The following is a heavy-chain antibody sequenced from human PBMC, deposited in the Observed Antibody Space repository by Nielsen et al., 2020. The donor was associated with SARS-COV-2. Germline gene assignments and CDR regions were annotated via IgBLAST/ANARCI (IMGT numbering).Heavy chain of an antibody. Sequence: GESLKISCAASGFTFSSYSMNWVRQAPGKGLEWVSYISSSSTIYYADSVKGRFTISRDNAKNSLYLQMNSLRAEDTAVYYCARDLGEVVVPAAIWSGPNWFDPWGQGTLVTVSS. J-gene: IGHJ5*02. D-gene: IGHD2-2*02. CDR3: ARDLGEVVVPAAIWSGPNWFDP. V-gene: IGHV3-48*04. CDR1: GFTFSSYS. CDR2: ISSSSTI.